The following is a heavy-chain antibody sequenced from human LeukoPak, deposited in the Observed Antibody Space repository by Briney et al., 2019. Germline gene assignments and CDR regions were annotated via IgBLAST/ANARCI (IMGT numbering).Heavy chain of an antibody. CDR1: GYTFTSYG. D-gene: IGHD3-22*01. CDR3: ASSKNYYDSSGLDY. CDR2: TSAYNGNT. J-gene: IGHJ4*02. V-gene: IGHV1-18*01. Sequence: ASVKVSCKASGYTFTSYGINWVRQAPGQGLEWMGWTSAYNGNTNYAQKFQGRVTMTTDTSTATAYMDLRSLRSDDTAVYYCASSKNYYDSSGLDYWGQGTLVTVSS.